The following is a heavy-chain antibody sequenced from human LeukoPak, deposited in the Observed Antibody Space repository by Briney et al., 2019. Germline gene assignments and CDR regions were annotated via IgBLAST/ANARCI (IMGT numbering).Heavy chain of an antibody. CDR3: ARYPWRNWFDP. CDR2: IDWDDNK. CDR1: GFSLSTTGMC. Sequence: SGPALVNPTPTLTLTCTFSGFSLSTTGMCVSWIRQPPGKALEWLALIDWDDNKYYSTSLKSRLTISKDTSKNQVVLTMTNMDPVDTATYYCARYPWRNWFDPWGQGTLVTVSS. D-gene: IGHD3-3*01. J-gene: IGHJ5*02. V-gene: IGHV2-70*01.